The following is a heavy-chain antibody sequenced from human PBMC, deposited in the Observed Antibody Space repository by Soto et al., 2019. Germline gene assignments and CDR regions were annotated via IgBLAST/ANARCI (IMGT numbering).Heavy chain of an antibody. D-gene: IGHD6-13*01. CDR3: ARDRSSTLDGMDV. J-gene: IGHJ6*02. CDR2: TWYDGSNK. CDR1: GFLFSSYG. Sequence: GGSLRLSCAASGFLFSSYGMHWFRQAPGKGLEWVAITWYDGSNKYYGDSVKGRFTISRDNSKNTLYLQMNSLRAEDTAVYYCARDRSSTLDGMDVWGQGTTVTVSS. V-gene: IGHV3-33*01.